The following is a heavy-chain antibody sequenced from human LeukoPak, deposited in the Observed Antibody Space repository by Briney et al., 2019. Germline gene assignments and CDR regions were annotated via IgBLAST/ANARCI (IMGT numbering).Heavy chain of an antibody. Sequence: SETLSLTCTVSGGSINSGGYYWTWIRQHPGKGLEWIGYIYYSGGTYYNPSLKSRVTISVDTSKNQFSLKLSSVTAADTAVYYCARDWGTIFGVAAPNWFDPWGQGTLVTVSS. J-gene: IGHJ5*02. CDR1: GGSINSGGYY. V-gene: IGHV4-31*03. D-gene: IGHD3-3*01. CDR3: ARDWGTIFGVAAPNWFDP. CDR2: IYYSGGT.